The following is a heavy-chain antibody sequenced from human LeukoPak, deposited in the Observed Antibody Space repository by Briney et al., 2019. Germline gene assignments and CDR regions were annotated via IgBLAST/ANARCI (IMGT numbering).Heavy chain of an antibody. V-gene: IGHV4-39*01. CDR2: INHSGST. CDR1: GGSISSSSYY. D-gene: IGHD6-13*01. Sequence: SETLSLTCTVSGGSISSSSYYWGWIRQPPGKGLEWIGEINHSGSTNYNPSLKSRVTISVDTSKNQFSLKLSSVTAADTAVYYCAGSIAAARGVFDYWGQGTLVTVSS. J-gene: IGHJ4*02. CDR3: AGSIAAARGVFDY.